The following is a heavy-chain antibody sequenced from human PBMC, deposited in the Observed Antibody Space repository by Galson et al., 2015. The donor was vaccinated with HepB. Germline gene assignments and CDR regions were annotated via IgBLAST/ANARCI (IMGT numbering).Heavy chain of an antibody. V-gene: IGHV3-33*01. CDR2: IWYDGSNK. Sequence: SLRLSCAASGFTFSSYGMHWVRQAPGKGLEWVAVIWYDGSNKYYADSVKGRFTISRDNSKNTLYLQMNSLRAEDTAVYYCARDRERGYDILTGYAIDYWGQGTLVTVSS. CDR3: ARDRERGYDILTGYAIDY. CDR1: GFTFSSYG. D-gene: IGHD3-9*01. J-gene: IGHJ4*02.